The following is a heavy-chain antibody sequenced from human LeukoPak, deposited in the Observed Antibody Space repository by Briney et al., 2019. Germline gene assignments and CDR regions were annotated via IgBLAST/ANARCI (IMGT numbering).Heavy chain of an antibody. V-gene: IGHV1-69*05. CDR2: IIPIFGTA. CDR3: AASVDGSSWYGDY. D-gene: IGHD6-13*01. Sequence: EWMGGIIPIFGTANYAQKFQGRVTITTDESTSTAYMELSSLRSEDTAVYYCAASVDGSSWYGDYWGQGTLXT. J-gene: IGHJ4*02.